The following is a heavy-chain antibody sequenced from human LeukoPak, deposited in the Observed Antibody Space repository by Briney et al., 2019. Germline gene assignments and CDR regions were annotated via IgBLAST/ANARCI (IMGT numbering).Heavy chain of an antibody. CDR2: INTNTGNP. CDR1: GYTFTTYA. D-gene: IGHD1-14*01. Sequence: ASVKVSCKASGYTFTTYALNWVRQAPGQGLEWMGWINTNTGNPTYAQGFTGRFVFSLDTSVSTAYLQISSLKAEDTALYYCARGGRNPVKSGARPDDAFDIWGQGTMVTVSS. J-gene: IGHJ3*02. CDR3: ARGGRNPVKSGARPDDAFDI. V-gene: IGHV7-4-1*02.